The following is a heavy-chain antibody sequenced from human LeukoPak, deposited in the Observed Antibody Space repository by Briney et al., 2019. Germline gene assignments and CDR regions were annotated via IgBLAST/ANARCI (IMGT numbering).Heavy chain of an antibody. CDR3: ARDRRDFGSDY. V-gene: IGHV1-3*01. CDR1: GYTFTSYA. CDR2: INAGNGNT. Sequence: ASVKVSCKASGYTFTSYAMHWVRQAPGQRLEWMGWINAGNGNTKYSQKFQGRVTITRDTSASTAYMELRSLRSDDTAVYYCARDRRDFGSDYWGQGTLVTVSS. D-gene: IGHD3-10*01. J-gene: IGHJ4*02.